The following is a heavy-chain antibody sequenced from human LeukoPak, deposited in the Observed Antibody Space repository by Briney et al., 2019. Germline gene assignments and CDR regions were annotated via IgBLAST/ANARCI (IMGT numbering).Heavy chain of an antibody. CDR2: ISSSGSTI. J-gene: IGHJ6*02. CDR3: AKNWDYRYYYYGIDV. Sequence: SGGSLRLSCAASGFTFSDYYMSWIRQAPGKGLEWVSYISSSGSTIYYADSVKGRFTISRDNSKNTLSLQMNSLRAEDTAVYYCAKNWDYRYYYYGIDVWGQGTTVTVSS. CDR1: GFTFSDYY. V-gene: IGHV3-11*01. D-gene: IGHD1-7*01.